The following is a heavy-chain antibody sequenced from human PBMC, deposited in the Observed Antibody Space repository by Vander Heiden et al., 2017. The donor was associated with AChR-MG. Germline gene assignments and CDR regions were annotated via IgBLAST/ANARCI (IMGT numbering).Heavy chain of an antibody. J-gene: IGHJ4*02. CDR2: INHSGST. D-gene: IGHD6-19*01. V-gene: IGHV4-34*01. Sequence: VQLQQWGAGLLKPSETLSLTCAVYGGSYSGYCWSWIRQPPGKGLESIGEINHSGSTNYNPSLKSRVTISVDTSKNQFSLKLSSVTAADTAVYYCARGETVASFDYWGQGTLVTVSS. CDR1: GGSYSGYC. CDR3: ARGETVASFDY.